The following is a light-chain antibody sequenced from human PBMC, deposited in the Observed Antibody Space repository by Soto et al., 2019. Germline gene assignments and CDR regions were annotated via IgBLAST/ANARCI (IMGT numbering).Light chain of an antibody. J-gene: IGLJ1*01. CDR1: SSDVGGYNY. Sequence: QSVLTLPASVSGSPGQSITISCTGTSSDVGGYNYVSWYQQHPGKAPKLMIYDVSNRPSGVSNRFSGSKSGNTASLTISGLQAEDEADYYCSSYTSSSTQVFGTGTKVTVL. V-gene: IGLV2-14*01. CDR2: DVS. CDR3: SSYTSSSTQV.